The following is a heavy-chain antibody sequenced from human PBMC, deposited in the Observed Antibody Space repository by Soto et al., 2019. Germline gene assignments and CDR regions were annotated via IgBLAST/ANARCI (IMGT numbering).Heavy chain of an antibody. CDR2: IWYDGSNK. D-gene: IGHD3-3*01. V-gene: IGHV3-33*08. J-gene: IGHJ6*03. CDR1: GFTFSSYS. Sequence: PGGSLRLSCAASGFTFSSYSMNWVRQAPGKGLEWVAVIWYDGSNKYYADSVKGRFTISRDNSKNTLYLQMNSLRAEDTAVYYCARGGYDFWSGYFSAYYYYMDVWGKGTTVTVSS. CDR3: ARGGYDFWSGYFSAYYYYMDV.